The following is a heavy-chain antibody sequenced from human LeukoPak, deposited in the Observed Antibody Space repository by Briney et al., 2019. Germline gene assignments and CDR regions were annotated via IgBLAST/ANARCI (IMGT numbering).Heavy chain of an antibody. CDR2: IYPRDSDT. Sequence: ESLKISFKGSGYSFTTYWIGWVRQMPGKGLEWMGIIYPRDSDTRYSPSFQGQVTISADKSITTAYLQWSSLKASDTAMYYCARRHLSARAFDIWGQGTMVTVSS. D-gene: IGHD3-16*01. CDR3: ARRHLSARAFDI. CDR1: GYSFTTYW. V-gene: IGHV5-51*01. J-gene: IGHJ3*02.